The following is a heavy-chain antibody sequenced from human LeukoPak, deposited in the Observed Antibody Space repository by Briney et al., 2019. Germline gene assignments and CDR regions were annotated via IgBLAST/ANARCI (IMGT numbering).Heavy chain of an antibody. CDR3: AKEGYYGSGSFDY. D-gene: IGHD3-10*01. Sequence: QPGGSLRLSCAASGFTFSSYGMHWVHQAPGKGLEWVAVISYDGSNKYYADSVKGRFTISRDNSKNTLYLQMNSLRAEDTAVYYCAKEGYYGSGSFDYWGQGTLVTVSS. J-gene: IGHJ4*02. CDR1: GFTFSSYG. V-gene: IGHV3-30*18. CDR2: ISYDGSNK.